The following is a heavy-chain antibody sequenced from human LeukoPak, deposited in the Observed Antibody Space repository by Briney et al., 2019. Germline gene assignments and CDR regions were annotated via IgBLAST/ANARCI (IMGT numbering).Heavy chain of an antibody. Sequence: GRSLRLSCAASGFTFSSYAMHWVRQAPGKGLEWGAVISYDGGNKYYADSVKGRFTISRDNSKNTPYLQMNSLRAQDTAVYYCAITLLYCSSTSCFDYWGQGTLVTVSS. CDR1: GFTFSSYA. V-gene: IGHV3-30*01. CDR2: ISYDGGNK. CDR3: AITLLYCSSTSCFDY. D-gene: IGHD2-2*01. J-gene: IGHJ4*02.